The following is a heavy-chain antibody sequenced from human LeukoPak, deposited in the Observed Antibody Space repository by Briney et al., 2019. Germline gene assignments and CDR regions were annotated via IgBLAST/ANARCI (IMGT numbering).Heavy chain of an antibody. V-gene: IGHV1-69*13. CDR1: GGTFSSYA. D-gene: IGHD2-2*01. CDR3: ARGDCSSTSCYYSQDY. Sequence: ASVKVSCKASGGTFSSYAISWVRQAPGQGLEWMGGIIPIFGTANYAQKFQGRVTITADESTSTAYMELSSLRSEDTAVYYCARGDCSSTSCYYSQDYWGQGTLVTASS. CDR2: IIPIFGTA. J-gene: IGHJ4*02.